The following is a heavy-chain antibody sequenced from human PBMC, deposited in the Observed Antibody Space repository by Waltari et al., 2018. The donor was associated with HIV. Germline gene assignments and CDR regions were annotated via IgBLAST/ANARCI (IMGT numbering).Heavy chain of an antibody. CDR3: ARDWGSYRPYYFDY. CDR2: IFYSGNT. D-gene: IGHD3-16*02. Sequence: QVQLQESGPGLVKPSETLSLTCRVSGYSIDDGYHWAWIRQPPGKGLEWVASIFYSGNTYYNPSLKSRVTMSMDTSRNQFSLKLSSVTAADTAVYFCARDWGSYRPYYFDYWGRGTLVTVSS. CDR1: GYSIDDGYH. V-gene: IGHV4-38-2*02. J-gene: IGHJ4*02.